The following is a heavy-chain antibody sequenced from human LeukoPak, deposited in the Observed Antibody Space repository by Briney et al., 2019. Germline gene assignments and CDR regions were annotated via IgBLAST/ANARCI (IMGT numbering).Heavy chain of an antibody. J-gene: IGHJ4*02. D-gene: IGHD2/OR15-2a*01. CDR1: GFTFSSYW. Sequence: PGGSLRLSCAASGFTFSSYWMSWVRQPPGKGLEWIGEINHSGSTNYNPSLKSRVTISVDTSKNQFSLKLSSVTAADTAVYYCARGNRTYYFDYWGQGTLVTVSS. CDR3: ARGNRTYYFDY. CDR2: INHSGST. V-gene: IGHV4-34*01.